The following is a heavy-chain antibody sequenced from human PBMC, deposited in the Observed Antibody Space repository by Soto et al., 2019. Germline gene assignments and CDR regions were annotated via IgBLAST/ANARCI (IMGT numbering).Heavy chain of an antibody. CDR3: AEGGGGYCSGGSCYLQGYFDY. D-gene: IGHD2-15*01. CDR1: GVTFSSYA. V-gene: IGHV1-69*06. CDR2: IIPIFGTA. Sequence: QVQLVQSGAEVKKPGSSVKVSCKASGVTFSSYAISWVRQAPGQGLEWMGGIIPIFGTANYAQKFQGRVTITADKSTSTAYMELSSLRSEDTAVYYCAEGGGGYCSGGSCYLQGYFDYWGQGTLVTVSS. J-gene: IGHJ4*02.